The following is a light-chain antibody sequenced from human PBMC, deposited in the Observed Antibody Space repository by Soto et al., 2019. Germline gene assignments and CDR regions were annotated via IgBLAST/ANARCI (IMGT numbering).Light chain of an antibody. Sequence: EIVLTQSPATLSLSPGERATLSCGSSQSVSIDLAWYQQKPGQAPRLLIYDASNRATGIAARFSGGGSGTDFTLTISSPEPEDFAVYYCQQRSQWPWTFGQGTKVDIK. V-gene: IGKV3-11*01. CDR1: QSVSID. J-gene: IGKJ1*01. CDR3: QQRSQWPWT. CDR2: DAS.